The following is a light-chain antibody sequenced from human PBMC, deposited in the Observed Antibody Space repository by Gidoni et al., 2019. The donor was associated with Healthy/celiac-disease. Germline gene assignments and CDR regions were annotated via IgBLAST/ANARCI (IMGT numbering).Light chain of an antibody. V-gene: IGKV1-33*01. CDR3: QQYDNLPCS. Sequence: DIQMTQSPSSLSASVGDRVTITCQASQDISNYLNWYQQKPGKAPKLLSYDASNLETGVPSRFSGSGSGTDFTFTIISLQPEDIATYYCQQYDNLPCSFGQGTKLDIK. J-gene: IGKJ2*04. CDR2: DAS. CDR1: QDISNY.